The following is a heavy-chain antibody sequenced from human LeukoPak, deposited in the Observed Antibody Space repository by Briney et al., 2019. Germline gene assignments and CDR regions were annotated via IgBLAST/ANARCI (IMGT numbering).Heavy chain of an antibody. D-gene: IGHD3-22*01. CDR2: ISAYNGNT. CDR3: ARSLDGDYYDSSGYYIDY. J-gene: IGHJ4*02. V-gene: IGHV1-18*01. Sequence: GASVKVSCKASGGTFSSYAISWVRQAPGQGLEWMGWISAYNGNTNYAQKLQGRVTMTTDTSTSTAYMELRSLRSDDTAVYYCARSLDGDYYDSSGYYIDYWGQGTLVTVSS. CDR1: GGTFSSYA.